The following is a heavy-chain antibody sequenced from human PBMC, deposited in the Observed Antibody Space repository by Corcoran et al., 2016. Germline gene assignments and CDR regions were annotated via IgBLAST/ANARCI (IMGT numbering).Heavy chain of an antibody. Sequence: QVQLQQWGAGLLKPSETLSLTCAVYGGSFSGYYWSWIRQPPGKGLEWIGEINHSGSTNYNPSRKSRVTISVETSKNQFSLKLSSVTAADTAVYYCARTAHYPARFDPWGQGTLVTVSS. CDR3: ARTAHYPARFDP. D-gene: IGHD3-10*01. CDR1: GGSFSGYY. CDR2: INHSGST. V-gene: IGHV4-34*01. J-gene: IGHJ5*02.